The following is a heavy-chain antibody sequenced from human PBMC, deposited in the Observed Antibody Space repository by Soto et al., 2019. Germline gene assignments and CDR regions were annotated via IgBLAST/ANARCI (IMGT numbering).Heavy chain of an antibody. V-gene: IGHV4-39*01. CDR1: GGSISSSSYY. D-gene: IGHD3-9*01. CDR3: ARRLTGYYGYYYYGMDV. CDR2: IYYSGST. J-gene: IGHJ6*02. Sequence: SETLSLTCTVSGGSISSSSYYWGWIRQPPGKGLEWIGSIYYSGSTYYNPSLKSRVTISVDTSKNQFSPKLSSVTAADTAVYYCARRLTGYYGYYYYGMDVWGQGTTVTVSS.